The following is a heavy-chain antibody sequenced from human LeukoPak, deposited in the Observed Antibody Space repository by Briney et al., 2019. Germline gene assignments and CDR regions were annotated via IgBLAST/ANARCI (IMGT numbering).Heavy chain of an antibody. J-gene: IGHJ6*02. Sequence: GGSLRLSCAASGFTFSSYWMHWVRQAPRKGLVWVSRINSDGSSTSYADSVKGRFTISRDNAKNTLYLQMNSLRAEDTAVYYCARDAYYYGMDVWGQGTTVTVSS. V-gene: IGHV3-74*01. CDR2: INSDGSST. CDR1: GFTFSSYW. CDR3: ARDAYYYGMDV.